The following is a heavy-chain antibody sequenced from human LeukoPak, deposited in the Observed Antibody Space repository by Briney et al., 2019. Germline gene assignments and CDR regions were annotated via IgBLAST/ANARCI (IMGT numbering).Heavy chain of an antibody. V-gene: IGHV4-39*01. CDR2: FFYSGST. J-gene: IGHJ4*02. CDR3: ASGTSTYYELYF. CDR1: GGSISSSTYY. Sequence: SETLSLTCTVSGGSISSSTYYWGWIRQPPGKGLEWIGSFFYSGSTYYNPSLKSRLTMSVDTSNNQFSLKLMSVTAADTAVYYCASGTSTYYELYFWGQGNLVTVSS. D-gene: IGHD3-3*01.